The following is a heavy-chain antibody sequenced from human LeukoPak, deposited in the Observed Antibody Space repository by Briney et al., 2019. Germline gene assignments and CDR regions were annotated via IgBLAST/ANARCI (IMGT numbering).Heavy chain of an antibody. CDR3: ARARQYSGTWGFDY. J-gene: IGHJ4*02. Sequence: ASVKVSCKASGYTFTSYAMHWVRQAPGQRLEWMGWINAGNGNTKYSQEFQGRVTITMDTSASTAYMELSSLRSEDMAMYYCARARQYSGTWGFDYWGQGTLVTVSS. V-gene: IGHV1-3*03. D-gene: IGHD6-13*01. CDR1: GYTFTSYA. CDR2: INAGNGNT.